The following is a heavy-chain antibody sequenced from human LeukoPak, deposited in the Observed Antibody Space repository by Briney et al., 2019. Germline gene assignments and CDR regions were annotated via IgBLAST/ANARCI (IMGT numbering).Heavy chain of an antibody. Sequence: GGSLRLSCAASGFAFSSFSMAWARQAPGKGPEWVSTISRSGDATYYADSVKGRFTISRDNSWNTLYLQMSSLRVDDTALYYCARGSLGSWFFFDYWGQGTLVTASS. J-gene: IGHJ4*02. CDR3: ARGSLGSWFFFDY. CDR2: ISRSGDAT. D-gene: IGHD6-13*01. V-gene: IGHV3-23*01. CDR1: GFAFSSFS.